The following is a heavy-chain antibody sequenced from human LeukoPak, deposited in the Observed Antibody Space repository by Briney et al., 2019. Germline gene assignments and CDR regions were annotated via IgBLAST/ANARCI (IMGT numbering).Heavy chain of an antibody. CDR3: VRDYTFDY. Sequence: GGSLRLSCAASGFTVSSIYMSWVRQAPGKGLEWVSIIYSGGSTYYADSVKGRFTISRDNSKNTLFLQMNSLTAGDTAVYYCVRDYTFDYWGQGTLVSVSS. CDR1: GFTVSSIY. V-gene: IGHV3-53*01. J-gene: IGHJ4*02. CDR2: IYSGGST.